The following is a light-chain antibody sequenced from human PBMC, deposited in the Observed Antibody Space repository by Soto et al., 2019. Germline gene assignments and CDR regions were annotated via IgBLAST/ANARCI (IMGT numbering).Light chain of an antibody. CDR1: STDVGSYSL. V-gene: IGLV2-23*01. CDR2: EGI. J-gene: IGLJ2*01. CDR3: CSYAGSSTYVI. Sequence: QSALTQPASVSGSPGQSITISCTGTSTDVGSYSLVSWYQHHPGKAPKLIIYEGIKRPPRISTRFSGSKSGNTASLTISGLQAEDEADYYCCSYAGSSTYVIFGGGTKLTVL.